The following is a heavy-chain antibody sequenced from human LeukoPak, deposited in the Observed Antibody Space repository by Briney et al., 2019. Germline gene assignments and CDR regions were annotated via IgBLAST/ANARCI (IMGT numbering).Heavy chain of an antibody. D-gene: IGHD3-22*01. CDR3: ARDLYYYDSSGYYKFDY. CDR2: ISSSSSYI. V-gene: IGHV3-21*01. Sequence: GGSLRLSCAASGFTFSSYSMNWARQAPGKGLEWVSSISSSSSYIYYADSVKGRFTISRDNAKNSLYLQMNSLRAEDTAVYYCARDLYYYDSSGYYKFDYWGQGTLVTVSS. J-gene: IGHJ4*02. CDR1: GFTFSSYS.